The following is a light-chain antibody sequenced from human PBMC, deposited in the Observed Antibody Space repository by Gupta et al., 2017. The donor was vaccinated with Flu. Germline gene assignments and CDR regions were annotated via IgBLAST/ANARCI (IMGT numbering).Light chain of an antibody. CDR2: EVS. Sequence: SAMTQPASVSGSLGQSITISCTGTSGDVGGQKYVYCYQQHPGKAPKIMIYEVSSRPAGVSNHFSGSRSVNTASLTISGLLDDDEADYYCSSYTGTNTWVFGGGTKFPVL. J-gene: IGLJ3*02. CDR3: SSYTGTNTWV. CDR1: SGDVGGQKY. V-gene: IGLV2-14*01.